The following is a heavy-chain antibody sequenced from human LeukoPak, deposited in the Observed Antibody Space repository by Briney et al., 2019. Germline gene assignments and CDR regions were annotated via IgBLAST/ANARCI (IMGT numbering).Heavy chain of an antibody. Sequence: GGSLRLSYAGSGFSFSGTWMHWLRQVPGEGPVWVSGMKSDGSEINYADSVKGRFTISRDNDRNTLHLQMNSLRVEDTAVYYCVKDHSGSGRAFDVWGQGTKVTVSA. D-gene: IGHD2-21*01. CDR3: VKDHSGSGRAFDV. CDR2: MKSDGSEI. CDR1: GFSFSGTW. J-gene: IGHJ3*01. V-gene: IGHV3-74*01.